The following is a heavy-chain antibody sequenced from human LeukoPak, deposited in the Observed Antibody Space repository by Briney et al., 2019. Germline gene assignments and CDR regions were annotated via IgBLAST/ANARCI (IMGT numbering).Heavy chain of an antibody. J-gene: IGHJ5*02. CDR1: GSTFTSSH. D-gene: IGHD1/OR15-1a*01. CDR2: ISAYNGNT. CDR3: ARGGEQEGFFDP. Sequence: ASVKVSCKASGSTFTSSHINWVRQAPGQGLEWMGWISAYNGNTNYAQKLQGRVTMTTDTSTTTAYMELRSLRSDDTAVYYCARGGEQEGFFDPWGQGTLVTVSS. V-gene: IGHV1-18*01.